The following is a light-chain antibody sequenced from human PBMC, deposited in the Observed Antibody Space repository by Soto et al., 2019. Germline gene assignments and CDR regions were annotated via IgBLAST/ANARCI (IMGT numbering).Light chain of an antibody. CDR1: QTISSW. Sequence: DIQMTQSPSTLSGSVGDRVTITCRASQTISSWLAWYQQKPGKATKLLIYKASTLKSWVPSRFSGSGSGTEFTLTISSLQPDGFATYYCQHYNSYSEAFGQGTKVELK. V-gene: IGKV1-5*03. CDR2: KAS. CDR3: QHYNSYSEA. J-gene: IGKJ1*01.